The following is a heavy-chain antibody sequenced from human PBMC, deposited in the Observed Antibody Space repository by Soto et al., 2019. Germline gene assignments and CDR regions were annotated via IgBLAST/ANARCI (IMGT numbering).Heavy chain of an antibody. D-gene: IGHD3-10*01. CDR3: ARDRGGGDAFDI. CDR2: ISYDGSNK. Sequence: QVQLVESGGGVVQPGRSLRLSCAASGFTFSSYAMHWVRQAPGKGLEWVAVISYDGSNKYYADSVKGRFTISRDNSKNTLYLQMNSLRAEDTAVYYCARDRGGGDAFDIWGQGTMVTVSS. V-gene: IGHV3-30-3*01. J-gene: IGHJ3*02. CDR1: GFTFSSYA.